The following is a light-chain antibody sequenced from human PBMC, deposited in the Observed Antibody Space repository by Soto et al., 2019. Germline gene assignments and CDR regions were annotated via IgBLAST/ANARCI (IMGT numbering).Light chain of an antibody. V-gene: IGKV3-20*01. CDR3: QQYGSSGT. CDR2: GAR. J-gene: IGKJ1*01. CDR1: QSVSSNY. Sequence: PGERATLSCRASQSVSSNYFAWYQQKPGQAPRLLIYGARTRATGVPDRFSASGSGTDFSLTISRLEPEDFAVYYCQQYGSSGTFGQGTKVDIK.